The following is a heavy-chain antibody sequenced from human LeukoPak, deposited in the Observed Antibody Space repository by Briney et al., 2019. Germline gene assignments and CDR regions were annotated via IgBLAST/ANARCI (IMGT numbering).Heavy chain of an antibody. Sequence: SETLSLTCTVSGGSISSYYWSWIRQPPGKGLEWIGYIYYSGSTNYNPSLKSRVTISVDTSKNQFSLKLSSVTAADTAVYYCARGGGYENANWFDPWGQGTLVTVSS. CDR3: ARGGGYENANWFDP. CDR2: IYYSGST. V-gene: IGHV4-59*01. CDR1: GGSISSYY. J-gene: IGHJ5*02. D-gene: IGHD5-12*01.